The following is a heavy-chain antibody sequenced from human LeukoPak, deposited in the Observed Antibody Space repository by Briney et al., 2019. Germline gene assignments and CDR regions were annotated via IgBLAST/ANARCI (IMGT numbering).Heavy chain of an antibody. Sequence: WGSLRLSCAASGFTFSNYWMSWVRRAPGKGLEWVANIKQDGSETYYVDSVRGRFTISRDNAKKSLYLQMNSLRAEATAVYYCARDFSDTSGCFDYWGQGTLVTVSS. CDR3: ARDFSDTSGCFDY. J-gene: IGHJ4*02. D-gene: IGHD3-22*01. V-gene: IGHV3-7*01. CDR2: IKQDGSET. CDR1: GFTFSNYW.